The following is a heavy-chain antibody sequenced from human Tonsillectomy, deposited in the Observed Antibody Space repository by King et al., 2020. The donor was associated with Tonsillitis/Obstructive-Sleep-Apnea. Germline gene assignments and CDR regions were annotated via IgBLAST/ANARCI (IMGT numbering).Heavy chain of an antibody. CDR3: AHNRGQTTSGPFDY. J-gene: IGHJ4*02. CDR2: IYWDDDK. Sequence: TLKESGPTLVKPTQTLTLTCTFSGFSLSTSGVGVGWIRQPPGKALEWLALIYWDDDKRYSPSLKSRLTTTKDTSKNQVVLTMTNMDPVDTATYYCAHNRGQTTSGPFDYWGQGTLVTVSS. D-gene: IGHD4-17*01. CDR1: GFSLSTSGVG. V-gene: IGHV2-5*02.